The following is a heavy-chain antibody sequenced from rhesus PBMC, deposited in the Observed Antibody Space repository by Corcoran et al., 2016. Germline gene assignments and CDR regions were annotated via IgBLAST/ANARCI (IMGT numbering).Heavy chain of an antibody. Sequence: VDQLVESGGGLVQPGSSLRLSWSASELTFSYFAMPWVRKAPGTGLEWISNSNSGGGTHSPDSVKGRFNVSRDDAKNSLYLQMNDLRVEDTAMYFCVRERDYYNGRGFDYWGQGVLVTVSS. D-gene: IGHD3-22*01. V-gene: IGHV3-132*01. CDR1: ELTFSYFA. CDR3: VRERDYYNGRGFDY. J-gene: IGHJ4*01. CDR2: SNSGGGT.